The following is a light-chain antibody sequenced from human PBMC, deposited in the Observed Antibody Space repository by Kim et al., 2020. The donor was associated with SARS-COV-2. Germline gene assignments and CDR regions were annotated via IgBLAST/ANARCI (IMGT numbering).Light chain of an antibody. J-gene: IGLJ2*01. CDR2: GTN. V-gene: IGLV3-19*01. CDR1: SLRSYY. CDR3: NSRDSTTDHLV. Sequence: SSELTQAPAVSVALGQTVRITCPGASLRSYYASWYQQKAGQAPVVVIYGTNNRPSGIPDRFPGSRSGTTASFTITRAHAEAEAYYYCNSRDSTTDHLVFR.